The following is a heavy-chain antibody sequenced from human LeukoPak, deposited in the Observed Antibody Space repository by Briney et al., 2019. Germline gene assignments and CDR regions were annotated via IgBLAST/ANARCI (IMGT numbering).Heavy chain of an antibody. D-gene: IGHD3-10*01. CDR3: ARVDGSGSLWGYYYYMDV. CDR1: GYTFTSYD. J-gene: IGHJ6*03. V-gene: IGHV1-8*01. CDR2: MNPNSGNT. Sequence: GASVKVSCKASGYTFTSYDINWGRQATGQGLELMGWMNPNSGNTGNAQKFQGRVTMTSNTSISTAYMELKSLRPGDTAVYYCARVDGSGSLWGYYYYMDVWGKGTTVTVSS.